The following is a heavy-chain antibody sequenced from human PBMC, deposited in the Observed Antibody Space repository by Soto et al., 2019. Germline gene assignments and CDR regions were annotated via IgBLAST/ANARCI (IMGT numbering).Heavy chain of an antibody. CDR3: ATGGYCSSTSCYNFFDY. Sequence: GESLKISCNGSGYIFTTYWIGWVRQMPGKGLEWMGIIYPGDSDTRYSPSFRGQVTISADKSISTAYLQWSSLKASDTAMYYCATGGYCSSTSCYNFFDYWGQGTLVTVSS. CDR2: IYPGDSDT. V-gene: IGHV5-51*01. CDR1: GYIFTTYW. J-gene: IGHJ4*02. D-gene: IGHD2-2*02.